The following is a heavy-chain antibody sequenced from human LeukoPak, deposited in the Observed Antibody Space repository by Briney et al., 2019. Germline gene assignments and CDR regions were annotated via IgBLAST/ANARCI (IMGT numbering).Heavy chain of an antibody. CDR3: ARVNSGSYYGDGYDI. V-gene: IGHV1-2*02. Sequence: ASVKVSCKASGYTFTGYYMHWVRQAPGQGLEWMGWINPNSGGTNYAQKFQGRVTMTRDTSISTAYMELSRLRSDDTAVYYCARVNSGSYYGDGYDIWGQGTMVIVSS. CDR2: INPNSGGT. J-gene: IGHJ3*02. D-gene: IGHD1-26*01. CDR1: GYTFTGYY.